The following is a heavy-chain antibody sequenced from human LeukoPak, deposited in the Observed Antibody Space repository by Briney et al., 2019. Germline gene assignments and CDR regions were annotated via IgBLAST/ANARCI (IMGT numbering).Heavy chain of an antibody. Sequence: PSETLSLTCTVSGGSISSYYWSWIRQPPGKGLEWIGYIYYSGSTNYNPSLKSRVTISVDTSKNQFSLKLSSVTAADTAVYYCASARYSDSYCGGDCLDAFDIWGQGTMVTVSS. CDR3: ASARYSDSYCGGDCLDAFDI. CDR2: IYYSGST. D-gene: IGHD2-21*01. J-gene: IGHJ3*02. V-gene: IGHV4-59*01. CDR1: GGSISSYY.